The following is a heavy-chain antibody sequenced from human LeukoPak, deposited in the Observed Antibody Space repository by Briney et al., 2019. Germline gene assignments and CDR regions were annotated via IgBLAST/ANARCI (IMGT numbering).Heavy chain of an antibody. D-gene: IGHD3-22*01. Sequence: PSGTLSLTCTVSGGSISSGSYYWSWIRQPAGKGLEWIVRIYTSGSTNYNPSLKSRVTISVDTSKNQFSLKLSSVTAADTAVYYCARLETLYYYDTADAFGIWGQGTMVTVSS. V-gene: IGHV4-61*02. J-gene: IGHJ3*02. CDR1: GGSISSGSYY. CDR2: IYTSGST. CDR3: ARLETLYYYDTADAFGI.